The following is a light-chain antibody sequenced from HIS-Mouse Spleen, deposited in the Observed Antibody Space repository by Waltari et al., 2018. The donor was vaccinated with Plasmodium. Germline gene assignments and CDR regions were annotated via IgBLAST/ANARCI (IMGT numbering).Light chain of an antibody. Sequence: QSALTQPASVSGSPGQSITISCTGTSSDVGGYNYVSWYQQHPGQAPKLMIYDVSNRPSGFSNRFSGSKAGNTASLTISGLQAEDEADYYCSSYTSSSTLNYVFGTGTKVTVL. CDR1: SSDVGGYNY. J-gene: IGLJ1*01. CDR2: DVS. V-gene: IGLV2-14*03. CDR3: SSYTSSSTLNYV.